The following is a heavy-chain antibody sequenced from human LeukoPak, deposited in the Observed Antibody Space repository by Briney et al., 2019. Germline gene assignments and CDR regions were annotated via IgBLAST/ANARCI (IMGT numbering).Heavy chain of an antibody. V-gene: IGHV3-21*01. J-gene: IGHJ5*02. CDR3: ARDGSYYDILTGYGPYNWFDP. CDR2: ISSSSSYI. Sequence: GGSLRLSCAASGFTFSSYSMNWVRQAPGKGLEWVSSISSSSSYIYYADSVKGRFTISRDNAKNSLYLQMNSPRAEDTAVYYCARDGSYYDILTGYGPYNWFDPWGQGTLVTVSS. CDR1: GFTFSSYS. D-gene: IGHD3-9*01.